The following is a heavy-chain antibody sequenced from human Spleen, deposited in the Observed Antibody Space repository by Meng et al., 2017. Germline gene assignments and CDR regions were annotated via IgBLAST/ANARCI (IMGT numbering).Heavy chain of an antibody. CDR2: IDPKSGDT. J-gene: IGHJ4*02. CDR3: ARDEDISAAGKLFGDY. CDR1: GYNFPDYW. Sequence: VQLVQSGEEGQEPGAAVKVSCKPFGYNFPDYWLHWVRRAPGQGLEWMGRIDPKSGDTHYAQRFQGRVTMTGDTSISTAYMELSGLRSDDTAMYYCARDEDISAAGKLFGDYWGQGTLVTVSS. D-gene: IGHD6-13*01. V-gene: IGHV1-2*06.